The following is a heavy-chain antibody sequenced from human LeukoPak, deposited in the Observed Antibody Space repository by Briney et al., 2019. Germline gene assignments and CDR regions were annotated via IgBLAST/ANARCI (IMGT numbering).Heavy chain of an antibody. CDR2: IYHSGST. J-gene: IGHJ4*02. V-gene: IGHV4-30-2*01. CDR1: GGSISSGGYS. Sequence: SETLSLTCAVSGGSISSGGYSWSWIRQPPGKGLEWIGYIYHSGSTYYNPSLKSRVTISVDTSKNQFSLKLSSVTAADTAVYYCARDGRNYYGSGSYPRIDYWGQGTLVTVSS. CDR3: ARDGRNYYGSGSYPRIDY. D-gene: IGHD3-10*01.